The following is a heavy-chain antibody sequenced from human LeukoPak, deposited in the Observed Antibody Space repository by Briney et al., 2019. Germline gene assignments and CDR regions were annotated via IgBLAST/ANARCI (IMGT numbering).Heavy chain of an antibody. D-gene: IGHD2-2*02. Sequence: PGGSLRLSCAATGLSVSSNFMSWVRQAPGKGLEWVAFIRYDGSNKYYADSVKGRFTISRDNSKNTLYLQMNSLRAEDTAVYYCAKKKSLGCSSTSCYTRWYFDLWGRGTLVTVSS. CDR1: GLSVSSNF. CDR2: IRYDGSNK. V-gene: IGHV3-30*02. J-gene: IGHJ2*01. CDR3: AKKKSLGCSSTSCYTRWYFDL.